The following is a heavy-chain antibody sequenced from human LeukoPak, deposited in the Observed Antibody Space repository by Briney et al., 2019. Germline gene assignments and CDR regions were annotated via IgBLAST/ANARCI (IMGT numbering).Heavy chain of an antibody. J-gene: IGHJ4*02. CDR2: INAGNGNT. CDR3: AALYGSGSYYLYYFDY. D-gene: IGHD3-10*01. V-gene: IGHV1-3*01. Sequence: ASVKVSRKASGYTFTSYAMHWVRQAPGQRLEWMGWINAGNGNTKYSQKFQGRVTITRDTSASTAYMELSSLRSEDTAVYYCAALYGSGSYYLYYFDYWGQGTLVTVSS. CDR1: GYTFTSYA.